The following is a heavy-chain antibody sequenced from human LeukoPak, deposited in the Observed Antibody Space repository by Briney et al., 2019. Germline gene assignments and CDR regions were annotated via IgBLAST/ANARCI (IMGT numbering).Heavy chain of an antibody. Sequence: SETLSLTCTVSGGSISSGDLHWGWIRQPPGKGLEWIGSFSNSGSTYYNASLKSRVTISVDTSKNQFSLKLSSVTAADTAVYYCARRVDSSSKENAFDIWGQGTMVTVSS. V-gene: IGHV4-39*01. CDR1: GGSISSGDLH. J-gene: IGHJ3*02. D-gene: IGHD6-13*01. CDR2: FSNSGST. CDR3: ARRVDSSSKENAFDI.